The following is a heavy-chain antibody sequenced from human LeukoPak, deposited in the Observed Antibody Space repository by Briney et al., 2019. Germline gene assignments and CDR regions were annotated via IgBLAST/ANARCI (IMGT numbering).Heavy chain of an antibody. V-gene: IGHV1-69*06. CDR1: GGTFSSYA. Sequence: ASVTVSCKASGGTFSSYAISWVRQAPGQGLEWMGGIIPIFGTANYAQKFQGRVTITADKSTSTAYMELSSLRSEDTAVYYCARDRMRIGYSSGWYNWFDPWGQGTLVTVSS. J-gene: IGHJ5*02. D-gene: IGHD6-19*01. CDR2: IIPIFGTA. CDR3: ARDRMRIGYSSGWYNWFDP.